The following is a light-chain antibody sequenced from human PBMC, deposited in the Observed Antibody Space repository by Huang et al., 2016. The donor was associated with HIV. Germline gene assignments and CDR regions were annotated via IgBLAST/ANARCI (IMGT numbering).Light chain of an antibody. CDR2: GSS. J-gene: IGKJ4*01. CDR3: HQYNNWLLS. CDR1: RSVSSH. Sequence: IVMTQSPATLSVSPGERVTLSCRANRSVSSHLAWYQQRPCQAPRLLIYGSSTRAPGIPARFSGSGSGTDFSLTISSLQSEDFALYYCHQYNNWLLSFGGGTRVDI. V-gene: IGKV3-15*01.